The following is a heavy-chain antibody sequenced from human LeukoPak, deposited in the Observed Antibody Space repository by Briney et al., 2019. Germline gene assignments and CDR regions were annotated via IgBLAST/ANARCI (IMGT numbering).Heavy chain of an antibody. D-gene: IGHD5-24*01. Sequence: SETLSLTCTVSGGSISSGVYYWGWIRQPPGKGLEWIGSIYYSGSTYYNPSLKSRVTISVDTSKNQFSLRLSSVTTADTAVYYCASYRPSEMATIDDAFDIWGQGTMVTVSS. CDR3: ASYRPSEMATIDDAFDI. J-gene: IGHJ3*02. CDR1: GGSISSGVYY. V-gene: IGHV4-39*07. CDR2: IYYSGST.